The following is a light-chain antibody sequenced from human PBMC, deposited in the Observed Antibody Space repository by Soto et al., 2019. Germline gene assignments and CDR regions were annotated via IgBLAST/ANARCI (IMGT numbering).Light chain of an antibody. Sequence: QSVLTQPAPVSASPGQSTTISCTGNSSDFGGYNYVSWYQQHPGKAPKLMIYDVSNRPSGVSNRFSGSKSGNTASLTISGLQAEDEADCYCSSYTSSSTLEVFGTGTKVTVL. CDR3: SSYTSSSTLEV. CDR2: DVS. CDR1: SSDFGGYNY. J-gene: IGLJ1*01. V-gene: IGLV2-14*01.